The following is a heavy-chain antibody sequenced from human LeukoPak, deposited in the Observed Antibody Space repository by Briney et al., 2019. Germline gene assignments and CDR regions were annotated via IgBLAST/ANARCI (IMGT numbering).Heavy chain of an antibody. CDR2: TYYRSKWYN. Sequence: SQTLSLTCAISGDSVSSNSAIWNWIRQSPSRGLEWLGRTYYRSKWYNDYAVSVKSRMTINPDTSKNQLSLQLNPVTPEDTVTYYCVRGGAIRVTGMTPFDYWGQGTLVTVSS. V-gene: IGHV6-1*01. CDR3: VRGGAIRVTGMTPFDY. J-gene: IGHJ4*02. D-gene: IGHD1-1*01. CDR1: GDSVSSNSAI.